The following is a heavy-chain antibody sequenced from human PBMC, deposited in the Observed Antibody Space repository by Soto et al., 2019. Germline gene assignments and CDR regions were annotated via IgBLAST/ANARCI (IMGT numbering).Heavy chain of an antibody. CDR3: ASADGNNFVPFNN. Sequence: ETLSLTCTVSGGSISYYYWSWFRQPPGKGLEWIGYIFYSGNTNHNPSLKSRVTISVDTSKNQFSLRLTSVTAADTAVYYCASADGNNFVPFNNWGQGTLVTVSS. CDR1: GGSISYYY. V-gene: IGHV4-59*01. CDR2: IFYSGNT. J-gene: IGHJ4*02. D-gene: IGHD6-6*01.